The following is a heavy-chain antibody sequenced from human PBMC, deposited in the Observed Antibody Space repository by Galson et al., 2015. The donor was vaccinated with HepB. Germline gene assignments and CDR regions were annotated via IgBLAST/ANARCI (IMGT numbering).Heavy chain of an antibody. V-gene: IGHV3-30*18. D-gene: IGHD5-24*01. Sequence: SLRLSCAASGFTFSSYGMHWVRQAPGKGLEWVAVISYDGSNKYYADSVKGRFTISRDNSKNTLYLQMNSLRTEDTAVYYCAKTVDGHFYYYGMDVWGQGTTVTVSS. CDR3: AKTVDGHFYYYGMDV. CDR2: ISYDGSNK. J-gene: IGHJ6*02. CDR1: GFTFSSYG.